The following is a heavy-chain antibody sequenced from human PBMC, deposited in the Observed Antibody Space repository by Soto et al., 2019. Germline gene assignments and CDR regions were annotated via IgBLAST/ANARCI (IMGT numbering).Heavy chain of an antibody. J-gene: IGHJ3*02. CDR1: GLSFSNYD. V-gene: IGHV3-23*01. CDR2: VSGSGDNT. D-gene: IGHD2-8*01. CDR3: AKRWLMVTSALDI. Sequence: EVKLLESGGGLVQPGGSLRLSCAASGLSFSNYDMNWVRQAPGKGLEWVSLVSGSGDNTYYADSVKGRFTISRDNSKNTVYLEMNRLRVEDTAVYYCAKRWLMVTSALDIWGQGTVVTVSS.